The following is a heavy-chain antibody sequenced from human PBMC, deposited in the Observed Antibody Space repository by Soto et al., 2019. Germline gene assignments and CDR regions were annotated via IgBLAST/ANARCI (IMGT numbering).Heavy chain of an antibody. CDR1: GFTFSSYA. Sequence: GGSLRLSCAASGFTFSSYAMHWVRQAPGKGLEWVAVISYDGSNKYYADSVKGRFTISRDISKNTLYLQMNSLRAEDTAVYYCARDIDEGIAAAGVNYWGQGTLVTVSS. CDR3: ARDIDEGIAAAGVNY. CDR2: ISYDGSNK. V-gene: IGHV3-30-3*01. D-gene: IGHD6-13*01. J-gene: IGHJ4*02.